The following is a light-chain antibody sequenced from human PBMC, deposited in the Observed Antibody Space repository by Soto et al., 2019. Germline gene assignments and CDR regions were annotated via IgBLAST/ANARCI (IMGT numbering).Light chain of an antibody. Sequence: QSVLTQPPSVSGAPGQRVTISCTGSSSNIGAGYDVHWYRQLPGTAPKLLIYDNTNRPSGVPDRFSGSKSGTSASLAITGLQAEDEADYFCQSYDSSLSLLVVFGGGTQLTVL. CDR2: DNT. J-gene: IGLJ2*01. V-gene: IGLV1-40*01. CDR3: QSYDSSLSLLVV. CDR1: SSNIGAGYD.